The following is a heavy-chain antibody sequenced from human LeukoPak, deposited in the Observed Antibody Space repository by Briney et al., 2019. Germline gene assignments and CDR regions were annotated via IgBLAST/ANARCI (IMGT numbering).Heavy chain of an antibody. Sequence: SETLSLTCIVSGGSISRDKYYWGWIRQPPGNGLEWIGSIYNSGSTYYNPSLKSRVTMSVDTSKNQFSLTLSSVTAADTAVYYCARHEFWELPEYFDYWGQGTLVTVSS. V-gene: IGHV4-39*01. J-gene: IGHJ4*02. D-gene: IGHD1-26*01. CDR3: ARHEFWELPEYFDY. CDR1: GGSISRDKYY. CDR2: IYNSGST.